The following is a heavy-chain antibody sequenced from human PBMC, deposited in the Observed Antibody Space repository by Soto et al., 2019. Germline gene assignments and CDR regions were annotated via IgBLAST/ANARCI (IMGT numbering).Heavy chain of an antibody. CDR3: ARPPGYISDWHYFDL. D-gene: IGHD2-21*02. CDR1: GYNFINYY. Sequence: ASVKVSCKASGYNFINYYMHWVRQAPGQGFGWMGRISPKSGGTNYAQKFQGRVRMTWDTSLKTAYMELSSLKSDDTAVYYCARPPGYISDWHYFDLWGQGTLVTVSS. CDR2: ISPKSGGT. V-gene: IGHV1-2*02. J-gene: IGHJ4*02.